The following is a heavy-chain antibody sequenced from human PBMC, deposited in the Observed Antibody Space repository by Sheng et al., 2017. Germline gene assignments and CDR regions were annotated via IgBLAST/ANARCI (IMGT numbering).Heavy chain of an antibody. D-gene: IGHD5-12*01. V-gene: IGHV4-39*01. CDR1: GGSISSSSYY. CDR3: ARTIRDGYNYVDY. CDR2: IYYSGST. J-gene: IGHJ4*02. Sequence: QLQLQESGPGLVKPSETLSLTCTVSGGSISSSSYYWGWIRQPPGKGLEWIGSIYYSGSTYYNPSLKSRVTISVDTSKNQFSLKLSSVTVADTAVYYCARTIRDGYNYVDYWGQGTLVTVSS.